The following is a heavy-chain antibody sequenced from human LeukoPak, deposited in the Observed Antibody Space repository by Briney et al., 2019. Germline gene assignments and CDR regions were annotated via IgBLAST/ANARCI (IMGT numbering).Heavy chain of an antibody. V-gene: IGHV3-7*03. CDR3: AKDAQPRSRWFDP. D-gene: IGHD3-16*01. J-gene: IGHJ5*02. CDR2: IKQDGSEK. Sequence: GGSLRLSCEGSAFIFSGHWMIWVRQAPGKGLEWVANIKQDGSEKYYVDSVKGRFTISRDNAKNSLYLQMNTLRAEDTAMYYCAKDAQPRSRWFDPWGQGTLVTVSS. CDR1: AFIFSGHW.